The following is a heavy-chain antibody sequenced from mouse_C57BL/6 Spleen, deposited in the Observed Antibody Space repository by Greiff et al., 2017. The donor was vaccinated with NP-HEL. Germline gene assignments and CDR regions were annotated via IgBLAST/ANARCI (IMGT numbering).Heavy chain of an antibody. V-gene: IGHV1-9*01. D-gene: IGHD2-10*02. CDR2: ILPGSGST. CDR1: GYTFTGYW. CDR3: ARKGAWYGNYNYYAMDY. Sequence: QVQLQQSGAELMKPGASVKLSCKATGYTFTGYWIEWVKQRPGHGLEWIGEILPGSGSTNYNEKFKGKATFTADTSSNTAYMQLSSLTTEDSAIYYCARKGAWYGNYNYYAMDYWGQGTSVTVSS. J-gene: IGHJ4*01.